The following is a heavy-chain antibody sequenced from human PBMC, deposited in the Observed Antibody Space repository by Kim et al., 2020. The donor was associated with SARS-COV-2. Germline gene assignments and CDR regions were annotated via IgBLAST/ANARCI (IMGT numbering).Heavy chain of an antibody. V-gene: IGHV3-7*01. Sequence: YYVDSVKCLFTMSRHNAKNSLYLQMSSLRTEDTAIYYCAALDTAHVPGGIWGQGTLVSVSS. CDR3: AALDTAHVPGGI. J-gene: IGHJ4*02. D-gene: IGHD3-10*02.